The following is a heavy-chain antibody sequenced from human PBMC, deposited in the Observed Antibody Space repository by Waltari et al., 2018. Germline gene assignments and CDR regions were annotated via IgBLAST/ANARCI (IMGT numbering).Heavy chain of an antibody. D-gene: IGHD2-2*01. Sequence: QVQLVQSGAEVKKPGASVKVSCKASGYTFTSYDINWVRQATGQGLEWMGWMNPNSGNTGYVQKFQGRVTMTRNTSISTAYMELSSLRSEDTAVYYCAVVVPAALTSPWFDPWGQGTLVTVSS. CDR1: GYTFTSYD. V-gene: IGHV1-8*01. CDR3: AVVVPAALTSPWFDP. J-gene: IGHJ5*02. CDR2: MNPNSGNT.